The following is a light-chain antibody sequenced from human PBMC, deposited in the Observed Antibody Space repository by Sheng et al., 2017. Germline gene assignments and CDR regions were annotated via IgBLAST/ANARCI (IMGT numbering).Light chain of an antibody. CDR1: QDISNN. V-gene: IGKV1-33*01. CDR3: QHYDGLLMT. J-gene: IGKJ5*01. Sequence: DIQMTQSPSSLSASVGERVTVTCQASQDISNNLNWYQQKPGKAPKLLIYDSSSLQPGVPSRFSGSGSGTHFTFTITSLQPEDIAAYYCQHYDGLLMTFGPRDDDWTIK. CDR2: DSS.